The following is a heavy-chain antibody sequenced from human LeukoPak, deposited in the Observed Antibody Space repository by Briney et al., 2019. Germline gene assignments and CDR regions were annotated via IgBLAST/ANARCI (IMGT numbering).Heavy chain of an antibody. J-gene: IGHJ3*02. D-gene: IGHD3-10*01. CDR1: GFTFDDYA. V-gene: IGHV3-9*01. Sequence: GGSLRLSCAASGFTFDDYAVHWVRQAPGKGLEWVSGISWNSGSIGYADSVKGRFTISRDNAKNSMYLQMNSLRAEDTAVYYCARGLWSDAFDIWGQGTMITVSS. CDR2: ISWNSGSI. CDR3: ARGLWSDAFDI.